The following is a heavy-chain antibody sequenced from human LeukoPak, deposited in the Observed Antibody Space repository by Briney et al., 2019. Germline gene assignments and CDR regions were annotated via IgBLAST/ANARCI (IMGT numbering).Heavy chain of an antibody. V-gene: IGHV3-23*01. J-gene: IGHJ4*02. CDR1: GFTFSSYA. Sequence: GGSLRLSCAASGFTFSSYAMSWVRQAPGKGLEWVSAISSSGGSTYYADSVKGRFTISRDNSKNTLYLQMNSLRAEDTAVYYCAKDRYSSSWSDYWGQGTLVTVSS. CDR3: AKDRYSSSWSDY. CDR2: ISSSGGST. D-gene: IGHD6-13*01.